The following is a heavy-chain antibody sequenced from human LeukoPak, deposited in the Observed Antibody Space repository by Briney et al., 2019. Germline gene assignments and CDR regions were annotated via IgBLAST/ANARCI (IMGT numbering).Heavy chain of an antibody. CDR1: GFTFSTYG. CDR3: ATGRGYYAIHYYMDV. V-gene: IGHV3-30*02. Sequence: GGSLRLSCAASGFTFSTYGMHWVRQAPGKGLEWVAFIRYDGSVKYYTDSVMGRFTISRDNSKNALFLQMDSLRDEDTAVYSCATGRGYYAIHYYMDVWGKGTTVTVSS. CDR2: IRYDGSVK. D-gene: IGHD3-10*01. J-gene: IGHJ6*03.